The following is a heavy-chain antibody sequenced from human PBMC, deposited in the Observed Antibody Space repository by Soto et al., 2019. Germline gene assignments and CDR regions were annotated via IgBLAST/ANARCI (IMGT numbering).Heavy chain of an antibody. J-gene: IGHJ5*02. D-gene: IGHD3-22*01. CDR2: IFPSDSDT. CDR3: ARKDKSGYFNWFDP. CDR1: GYRFTSYW. Sequence: GESLKISCRTSGYRFTSYWIAWVRQMPGKGLEWMGIIFPSDSDTRYSPSFQGQVTISADRSTSTVFLQWASLKASDTAVYFCARKDKSGYFNWFDPWGQGTLVTAPQ. V-gene: IGHV5-51*01.